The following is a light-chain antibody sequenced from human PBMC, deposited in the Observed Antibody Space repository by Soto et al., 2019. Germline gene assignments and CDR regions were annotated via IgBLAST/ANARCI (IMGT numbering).Light chain of an antibody. J-gene: IGKJ2*01. V-gene: IGKV3-20*01. CDR2: GTS. Sequence: ESMLTQSPGTLSLSPGERATLSCRASQSVDSRFLTWYQQKPGQTPRLLIYGTSSRATGIPDRFSGSGSGTDVSLIISRVEQEDSAVYYCLQFGTSPPAFTFGQGTKLEI. CDR1: QSVDSRF. CDR3: LQFGTSPPAFT.